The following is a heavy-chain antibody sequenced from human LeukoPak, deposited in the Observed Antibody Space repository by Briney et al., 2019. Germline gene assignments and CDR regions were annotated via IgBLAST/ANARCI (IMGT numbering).Heavy chain of an antibody. J-gene: IGHJ2*01. CDR1: GFTVSSKY. Sequence: PGGSLRLSCAASGFTVSSKYMSWVRQAPGKGLEWVSVIYSGGSTYYAASAKGRFTISRDNSKNTLYLQMNSLRAEDTAVYYCARALVVLRVRVRGWYFDHWGRGTLVTVSP. V-gene: IGHV3-53*01. CDR2: IYSGGST. D-gene: IGHD3-16*02. CDR3: ARALVVLRVRVRGWYFDH.